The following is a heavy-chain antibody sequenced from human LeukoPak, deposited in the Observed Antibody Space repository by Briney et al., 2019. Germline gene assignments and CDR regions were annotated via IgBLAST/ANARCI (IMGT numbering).Heavy chain of an antibody. CDR2: IYYSGNT. D-gene: IGHD1-1*01. J-gene: IGHJ6*03. CDR1: GGSISSTNYY. V-gene: IGHV4-39*01. CDR3: ARVEPSSDGRYYYCYMDV. Sequence: SETLSLTCTVSGGSISSTNYYWGWIRQPPGKGLEWIGSIYYSGNTYYNPSLKSRVTISVDTSKNQFSLKLRSVTAADTAVYYCARVEPSSDGRYYYCYMDVWGKGTTVTVSS.